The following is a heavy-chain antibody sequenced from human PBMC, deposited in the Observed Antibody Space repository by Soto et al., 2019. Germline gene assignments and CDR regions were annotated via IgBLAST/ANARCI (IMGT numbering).Heavy chain of an antibody. CDR2: ISGSGDST. CDR1: GFTFSNYA. V-gene: IGHV3-23*01. D-gene: IGHD3-22*01. J-gene: IGHJ3*02. Sequence: GGSLRLSCAASGFTFSNYAMSWVRQAPGKGLEWVSDISGSGDSTYYADSVKGRFTISRDNSKNTLYLQMNSLRAEDTAVYYCAKARRGFTMIVVDAFDMWGQGTMVTVSS. CDR3: AKARRGFTMIVVDAFDM.